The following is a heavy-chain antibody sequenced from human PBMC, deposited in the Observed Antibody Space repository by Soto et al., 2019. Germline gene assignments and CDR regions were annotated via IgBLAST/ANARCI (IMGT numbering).Heavy chain of an antibody. Sequence: SVKVSCKASGGTFSSYAISWVRQAPGQGLEWMGGIIPIFGTANYAQKFQGRVTITADKSTSTAYMELSSLRSEDTAVYYCARSADREGTALGIYYYYYGMDVWGQGTTVTVSS. CDR3: ARSADREGTALGIYYYYYGMDV. D-gene: IGHD1-1*01. CDR1: GGTFSSYA. V-gene: IGHV1-69*06. CDR2: IIPIFGTA. J-gene: IGHJ6*02.